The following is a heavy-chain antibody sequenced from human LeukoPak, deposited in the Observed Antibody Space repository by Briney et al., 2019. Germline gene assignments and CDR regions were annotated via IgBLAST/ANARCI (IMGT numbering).Heavy chain of an antibody. D-gene: IGHD2-2*01. J-gene: IGHJ4*02. Sequence: GGSLRLSCAASGFTFSSYAMSGVRQAPGKALEWVSAISASGSSTYYADSVKGQFIISRDNSKNTLYLQMNSLRAEDTAVYYCATRNGVVPVEDYWGQGTLVTVS. CDR1: GFTFSSYA. CDR2: ISASGSST. CDR3: ATRNGVVPVEDY. V-gene: IGHV3-23*01.